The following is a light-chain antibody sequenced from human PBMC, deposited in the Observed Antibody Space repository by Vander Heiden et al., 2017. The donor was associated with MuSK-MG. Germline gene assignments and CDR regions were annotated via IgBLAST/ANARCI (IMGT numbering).Light chain of an antibody. J-gene: IGKJ4*01. Sequence: DIVMTQSPPSLPVTPGEPASTSCRSSQSLLHSNGYNYLDWYLQKPGQSPQLLIYLGSNRASGVPDRFSGSGSGTDLTRKISRVEAEDVGVYYCRQALPTPLTFGGGTKVEIK. CDR2: LGS. CDR3: RQALPTPLT. CDR1: QSLLHSNGYNY. V-gene: IGKV2-28*01.